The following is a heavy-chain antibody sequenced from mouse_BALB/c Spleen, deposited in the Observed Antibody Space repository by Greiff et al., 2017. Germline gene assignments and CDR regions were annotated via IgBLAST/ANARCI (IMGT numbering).Heavy chain of an antibody. V-gene: IGHV1-4*01. CDR2: INPSSGYT. Sequence: QVHVKQSGAELARPGASVKMSCKASGYTFTSYTMHWVKQRPGQGLEWIGYINPSSGYTNYNQKFKDKATLTADKSSSTAYMQLSSLTSEDSAVYYCARYGSSYGYFDVWGAGTTVTVSS. J-gene: IGHJ1*01. CDR1: GYTFTSYT. D-gene: IGHD1-1*01. CDR3: ARYGSSYGYFDV.